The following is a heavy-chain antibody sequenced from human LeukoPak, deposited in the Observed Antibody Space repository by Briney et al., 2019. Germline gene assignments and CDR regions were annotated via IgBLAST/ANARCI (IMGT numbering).Heavy chain of an antibody. CDR2: IYPGDSAT. D-gene: IGHD3-10*01. Sequence: GESLKISCKCSGYIFTTYWIGWVRQLPGKGLEWMGIIYPGDSATRYSPSFQGQVPISADKSISTTYLQWSSLKASDTAMYYCASTTMVRGVISYFDSWGQGTVVTVSS. J-gene: IGHJ4*02. V-gene: IGHV5-51*01. CDR1: GYIFTTYW. CDR3: ASTTMVRGVISYFDS.